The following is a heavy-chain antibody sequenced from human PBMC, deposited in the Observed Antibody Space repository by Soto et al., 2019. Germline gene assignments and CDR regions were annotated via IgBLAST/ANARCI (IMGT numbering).Heavy chain of an antibody. CDR2: ISSSTSYI. J-gene: IGHJ4*02. V-gene: IGHV3-21*01. CDR3: ARDRRDGYNFDY. D-gene: IGHD5-12*01. Sequence: VQLVESGGGLVKPGGSLRLSCAASGFTFISYTMNWVRQAPGKGLEWVSSISSSTSYIYYADSLKGRFTISRDNAKNSLYLQMNSLRAEDTAVYYCARDRRDGYNFDYWGQGTLVTVSS. CDR1: GFTFISYT.